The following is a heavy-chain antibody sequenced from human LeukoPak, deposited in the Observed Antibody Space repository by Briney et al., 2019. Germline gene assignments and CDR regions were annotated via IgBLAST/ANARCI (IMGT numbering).Heavy chain of an antibody. Sequence: SETLSLTCTVSGYSISSGYYWGWIRQPPGKGLEWIGSIYYSGSTNYNPSLKSRVTISVDTSKNQFSLKLSSVTAADTAVYYCARGLWSAFDIWGQGTMVTVSS. CDR1: GYSISSGYY. V-gene: IGHV4-38-2*02. CDR2: IYYSGST. J-gene: IGHJ3*02. D-gene: IGHD5-18*01. CDR3: ARGLWSAFDI.